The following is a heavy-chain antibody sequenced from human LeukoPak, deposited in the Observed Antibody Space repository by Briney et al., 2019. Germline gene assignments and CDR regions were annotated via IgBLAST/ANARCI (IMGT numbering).Heavy chain of an antibody. V-gene: IGHV4-39*07. D-gene: IGHD3-22*01. J-gene: IGHJ5*02. Sequence: SETLPLTCTVSGGSISSSSYYWGWIRQPPGKGLEWIGSIYYSGSTYYNPSLKSRVTISVDTSKNQFSLKLSSVTAADTAVYYCARVDSSGYYYLNWFDPWGQGTLVTVSS. CDR1: GGSISSSSYY. CDR3: ARVDSSGYYYLNWFDP. CDR2: IYYSGST.